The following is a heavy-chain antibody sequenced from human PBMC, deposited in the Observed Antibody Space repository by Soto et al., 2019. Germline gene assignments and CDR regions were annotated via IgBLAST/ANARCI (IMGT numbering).Heavy chain of an antibody. Sequence: QVQLQESGPGLVKPSGTLSLTCAVSGGSISSSNWWSWVRQPPGKGLEWIGEIYHSGSTNYNPSLKRRVTIXVXTXXNQFSLKLSSVTAADTAVYSCAGAAMGGSSWQFDYWGQGTLVTVSS. CDR3: AGAAMGGSSWQFDY. CDR2: IYHSGST. D-gene: IGHD6-13*01. V-gene: IGHV4-4*02. J-gene: IGHJ4*02. CDR1: GGSISSSNW.